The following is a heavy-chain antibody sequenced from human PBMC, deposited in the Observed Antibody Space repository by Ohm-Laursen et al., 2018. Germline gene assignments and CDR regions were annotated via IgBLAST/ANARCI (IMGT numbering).Heavy chain of an antibody. J-gene: IGHJ4*02. Sequence: ASVKVSCKTSGYTFTSYGITWVRQAPGQGFERMGWISGYNGNTKYAQEFQGRVTMTTDTSTNTVYMELRSLRSDDTAVYYCARAGYCSGGACYSGAVDYWGQGTLVTVSS. CDR2: ISGYNGNT. CDR3: ARAGYCSGGACYSGAVDY. D-gene: IGHD2-15*01. V-gene: IGHV1-18*01. CDR1: GYTFTSYG.